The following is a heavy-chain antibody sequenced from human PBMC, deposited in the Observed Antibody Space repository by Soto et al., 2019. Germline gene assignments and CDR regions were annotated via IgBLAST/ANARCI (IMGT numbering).Heavy chain of an antibody. D-gene: IGHD6-19*01. CDR1: GGTFSTSS. CDR2: IIPIFGTA. CDR3: ATGHSSGWYYDY. J-gene: IGHJ4*02. Sequence: SVKVSCKASGGTFSTSSINWLRQAPGQRPEWMGGIIPIFGTANYAQKFQGRVTITADESTSTAYMELSSLRSEDTAVYYCATGHSSGWYYDYWGQGTLVTVSS. V-gene: IGHV1-69*13.